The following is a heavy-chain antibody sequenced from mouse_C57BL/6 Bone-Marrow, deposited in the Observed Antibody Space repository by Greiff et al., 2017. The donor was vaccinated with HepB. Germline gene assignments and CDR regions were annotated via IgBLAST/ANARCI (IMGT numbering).Heavy chain of an antibody. V-gene: IGHV1-69*01. D-gene: IGHD2-12*01. CDR3: ARSGRPHV. Sequence: QVQLQQPGAELVMPGASVKLSCKASGYTFTSYWMHWVKQRPGQGLEWIGEIDPSDSYTNYNQKFKGKSTLTVDKSSSTAYMQLSSLTSEDSAVYYCARSGRPHVWGTGTTVTVSS. J-gene: IGHJ1*03. CDR2: IDPSDSYT. CDR1: GYTFTSYW.